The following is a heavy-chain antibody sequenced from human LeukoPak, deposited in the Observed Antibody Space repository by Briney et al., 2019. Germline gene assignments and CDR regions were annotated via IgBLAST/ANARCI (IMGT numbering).Heavy chain of an antibody. CDR1: GFTFSSYA. Sequence: PGGSLRLSCAASGFTFSSYAMSWVRQAPGKGLEWVSAVSGRADRTYYADSVRGRFIISRDNSKNTLSLQMNGLRADDTAVYYCAKESPYTAPRQYYFDYWGQGTLVTASS. CDR3: AKESPYTAPRQYYFDY. J-gene: IGHJ4*02. D-gene: IGHD2-2*02. V-gene: IGHV3-23*01. CDR2: VSGRADRT.